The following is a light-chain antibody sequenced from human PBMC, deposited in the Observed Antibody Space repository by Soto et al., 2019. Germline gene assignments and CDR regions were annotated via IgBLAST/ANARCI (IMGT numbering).Light chain of an antibody. V-gene: IGKV1-6*01. Sequence: TLMTQSPLSLSASVGEKIIITCRASRDVGSDVSWYQQKPGQAPKLVIYAASNLYTGVPSRFSGRRSGTEFTLTISSLQPEDFASYYCLQDYGDSWTFGQGTKVEIE. CDR1: RDVGSD. CDR3: LQDYGDSWT. J-gene: IGKJ1*01. CDR2: AAS.